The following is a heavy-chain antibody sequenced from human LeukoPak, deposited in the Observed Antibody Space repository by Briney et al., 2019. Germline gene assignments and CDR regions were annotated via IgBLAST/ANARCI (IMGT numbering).Heavy chain of an antibody. J-gene: IGHJ3*02. CDR3: AKTSGSNENDVFDI. D-gene: IGHD4-23*01. Sequence: GGSLRLSCTASGLTFSSYDMHWVRQAPGKGLEGVAVISHDGNNKDYADSVKGRFTISRDNSKNTLYLQMTSLRAEDTAVYYCAKTSGSNENDVFDIWGQGTMVTVYS. CDR1: GLTFSSYD. CDR2: ISHDGNNK. V-gene: IGHV3-30*18.